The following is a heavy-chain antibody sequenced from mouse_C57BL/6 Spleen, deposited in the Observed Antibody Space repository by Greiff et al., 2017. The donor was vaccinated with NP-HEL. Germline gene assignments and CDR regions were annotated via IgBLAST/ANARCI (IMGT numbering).Heavy chain of an antibody. CDR2: INPGSGGT. D-gene: IGHD1-1*01. V-gene: IGHV1-54*01. CDR3: ARGADYYGLGGDY. J-gene: IGHJ2*01. CDR1: GYAFTNYL. Sequence: QVQLQQSGAELVRPGTSVKVSCKASGYAFTNYLIEWVKQRPGQGLEWIGVINPGSGGTNYNEKFKGKATLTADKSSSTAYMQLSRLTSEDSAVYCCARGADYYGLGGDYWGQGTTLTVSS.